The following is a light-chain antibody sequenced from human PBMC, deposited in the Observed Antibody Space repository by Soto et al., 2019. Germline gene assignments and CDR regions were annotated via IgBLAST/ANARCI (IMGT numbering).Light chain of an antibody. CDR3: QQYNSYPT. Sequence: DIKMTKSPSTLSASVGNRVNITCRASQSISSWLAWYQQKPGKAPNLLIYKSSSLESGVPSRFSGSGSGTEFTLTISSLQPDDFATYYCQQYNSYPTFGGGTKVEIK. V-gene: IGKV1-5*03. CDR2: KSS. CDR1: QSISSW. J-gene: IGKJ4*01.